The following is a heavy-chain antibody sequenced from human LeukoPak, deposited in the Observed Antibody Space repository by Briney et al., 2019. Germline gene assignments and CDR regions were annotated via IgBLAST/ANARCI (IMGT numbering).Heavy chain of an antibody. CDR2: IYYSGST. Sequence: SKTLSLTCTVSGGSISSYYWSWIRQPPGKGLEWIGYIYYSGSTNYNPSLKSRVTISVDTSKNQFSLKLSSVTAADTAVYYCARSFSGYDLAYYYYMDVWGKGTTVTVSS. CDR3: ARSFSGYDLAYYYYMDV. V-gene: IGHV4-59*01. CDR1: GGSISSYY. J-gene: IGHJ6*03. D-gene: IGHD5-12*01.